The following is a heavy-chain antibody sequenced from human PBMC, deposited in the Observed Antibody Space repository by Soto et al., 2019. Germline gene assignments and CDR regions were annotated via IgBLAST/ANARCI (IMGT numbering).Heavy chain of an antibody. CDR2: IYYSGST. J-gene: IGHJ4*02. V-gene: IGHV4-59*01. Sequence: SETLSLTCTVSGGSISSYYWSWIRQPPGKGLEWIGYIYYSGSTNYNPSLKSRVTISVDTSKNQFSLKLSSVTAADTAVYYCARVSYCGGDCYQYYFDYWGQGTLVTVSS. CDR3: ARVSYCGGDCYQYYFDY. CDR1: GGSISSYY. D-gene: IGHD2-21*02.